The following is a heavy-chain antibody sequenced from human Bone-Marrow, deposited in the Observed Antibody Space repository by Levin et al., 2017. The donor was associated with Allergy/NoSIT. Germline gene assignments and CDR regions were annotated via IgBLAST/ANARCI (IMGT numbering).Heavy chain of an antibody. Sequence: GGSLRLSCAASGFKFDDYTIHWVRQPPGKGLEWVSLITWDGSRTLYADSVKGRFTISRDNNKNSLHLQMNSLRSEDSAMYYCVRGSGETTSLDYWGQGSLVTVSS. V-gene: IGHV3-43*01. CDR3: VRGSGETTSLDY. CDR2: ITWDGSRT. D-gene: IGHD4-17*01. J-gene: IGHJ4*02. CDR1: GFKFDDYT.